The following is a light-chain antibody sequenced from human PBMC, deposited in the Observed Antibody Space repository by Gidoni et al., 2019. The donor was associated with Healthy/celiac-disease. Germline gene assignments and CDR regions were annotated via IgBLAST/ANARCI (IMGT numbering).Light chain of an antibody. J-gene: IGKJ2*04. CDR2: AAS. CDR3: QQSYSTPHGGS. Sequence: DIQMTQSPSSLSASVGDRVTITCRASQSISSYLNWYQQKPGKAPKLLIYAASSLQSGVPSRFSGSGSGTDFTLTISSLQPEDFATYYCQQSYSTPHGGSFGQGTKLEIK. CDR1: QSISSY. V-gene: IGKV1-39*01.